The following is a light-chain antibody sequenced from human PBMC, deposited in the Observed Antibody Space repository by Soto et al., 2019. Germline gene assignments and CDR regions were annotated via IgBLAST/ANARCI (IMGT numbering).Light chain of an antibody. CDR3: QQYAGSPRT. CDR2: GAS. Sequence: EIVLTQSPGTLSLSPGERATLFCRASQTITTSQLAWYQQKPGQAPRVLIFGASNRATGIPDRFSGSGSGTDFTLTISRLVPEDFAMYYCQQYAGSPRTFGQGTTVEIK. V-gene: IGKV3-20*01. J-gene: IGKJ1*01. CDR1: QTITTSQ.